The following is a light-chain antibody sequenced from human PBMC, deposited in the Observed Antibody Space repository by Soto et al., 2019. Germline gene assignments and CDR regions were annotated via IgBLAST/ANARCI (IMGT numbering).Light chain of an antibody. V-gene: IGKV3-15*01. CDR1: QRVSRN. J-gene: IGKJ1*01. CDR2: DAS. Sequence: EIVMTQSPATLSVSPGERATLSCRASQRVSRNLAWYQQKPGQAPRLLIYDASTRATGIPDRFSGSGSETEFTLTISSLQSEDYAIYYCQQYNNWPLTFGQGTKVDIK. CDR3: QQYNNWPLT.